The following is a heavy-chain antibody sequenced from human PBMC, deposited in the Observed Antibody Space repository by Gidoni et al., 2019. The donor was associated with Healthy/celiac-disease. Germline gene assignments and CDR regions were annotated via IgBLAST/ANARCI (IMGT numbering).Heavy chain of an antibody. CDR3: ARASDYGGSANWFDP. V-gene: IGHV4-59*01. CDR1: GGSICSYY. Sequence: QLLLQEAARGLVKPSETLSLPCTASGGSICSYYWCWSRQRPGQGLEWIGYSYYSGSTNYNPSLKSQGTISVDTAKNQFPLTLSSVTAADAAVYYCARASDYGGSANWFDPWGQGTLVTVSS. J-gene: IGHJ5*02. D-gene: IGHD4-17*01. CDR2: SYYSGST.